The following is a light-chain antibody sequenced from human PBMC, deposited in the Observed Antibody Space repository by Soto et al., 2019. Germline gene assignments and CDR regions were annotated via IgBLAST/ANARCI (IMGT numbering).Light chain of an antibody. V-gene: IGKV3-20*01. Sequence: DIVLTQSPGTLSLSPGEGATLSCRASQSVSSSSLAWYQQKPGRAPRLLIYAASSRAAGVPGRFSGSGSETDFTLTISGLEPEDFAVYYCQRYGSSPPITFGPGTKVDIK. CDR2: AAS. CDR3: QRYGSSPPIT. CDR1: QSVSSSS. J-gene: IGKJ3*01.